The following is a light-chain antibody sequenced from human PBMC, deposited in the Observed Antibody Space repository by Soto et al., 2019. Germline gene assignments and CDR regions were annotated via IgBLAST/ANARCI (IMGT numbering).Light chain of an antibody. Sequence: DIQMTQSPSTLSASVGDRVTITCRASQSIGTWLAWYQQKPGKAPNLLIYKSSSLESGVPSRFSGSGSGTEFTLTISSLQPEDFATYYCQQSYSTPPITFGQGTRLEIK. CDR2: KSS. J-gene: IGKJ5*01. CDR3: QQSYSTPPIT. CDR1: QSIGTW. V-gene: IGKV1-5*03.